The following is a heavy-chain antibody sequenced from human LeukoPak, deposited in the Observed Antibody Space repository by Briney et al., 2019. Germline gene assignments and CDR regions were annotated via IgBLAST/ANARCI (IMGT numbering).Heavy chain of an antibody. CDR1: GGSISSSHYY. Sequence: SETLSLTCTVPGGSISSSHYYWGWIRQPPGKGLEWVGTIYYSETTYYNPSLESRVTMSEDTSKNQFSLTVRSVTAADTAVYYCARQISDYYYYYIDVWGKGTTVTVSS. CDR2: IYYSETT. CDR3: ARQISDYYYYYIDV. V-gene: IGHV4-39*01. J-gene: IGHJ6*03. D-gene: IGHD3-3*01.